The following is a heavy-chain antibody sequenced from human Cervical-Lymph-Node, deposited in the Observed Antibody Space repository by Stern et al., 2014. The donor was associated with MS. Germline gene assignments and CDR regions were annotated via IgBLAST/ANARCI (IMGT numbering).Heavy chain of an antibody. J-gene: IGHJ5*02. V-gene: IGHV1-69*09. CDR3: ARDRDHVPFDP. CDR1: GGTFSSYT. Sequence: QVQLVQSGAEVKKPGSSVKVSCKASGGTFSSYTISWVRQAPGQVLEWMGRIIPILGIANYAQKFQGRVTITADKSTSTAYMELSSLRSEDTAVYYCARDRDHVPFDPWGQGTLVTVSS. D-gene: IGHD3-10*01. CDR2: IIPILGIA.